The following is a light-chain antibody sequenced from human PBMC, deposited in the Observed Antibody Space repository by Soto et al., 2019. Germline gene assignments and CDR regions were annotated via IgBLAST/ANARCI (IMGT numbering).Light chain of an antibody. CDR3: QQRSNWIIT. J-gene: IGKJ5*01. CDR2: DAS. Sequence: EIVLTQSPGTLSLSPGERATLSCRASQSVSSYLAWYQQKPGQAPRLLIYDASNRATGIPARFSGSGSGTDFTLTISSLETEDFAVYDCQQRSNWIITFGQGTRLEI. CDR1: QSVSSY. V-gene: IGKV3-11*01.